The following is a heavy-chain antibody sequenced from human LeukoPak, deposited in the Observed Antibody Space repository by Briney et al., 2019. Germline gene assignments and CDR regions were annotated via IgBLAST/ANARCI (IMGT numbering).Heavy chain of an antibody. V-gene: IGHV4-39*01. CDR3: ARLRSGYHDY. CDR2: IYYSGST. D-gene: IGHD3-3*01. Sequence: SETLSLTCTVSGGSISRSSSYYWGCIRQPPGRGLVWIGSIYYSGSTYYNPSLKSRVTISVDTSKNQFSLKLSSVTAADTAVYYCARLRSGYHDYWGQGTLVTVSS. J-gene: IGHJ4*02. CDR1: GGSISRSSSYY.